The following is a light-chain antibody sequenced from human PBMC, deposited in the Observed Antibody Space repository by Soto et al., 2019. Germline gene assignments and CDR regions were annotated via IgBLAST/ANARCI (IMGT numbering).Light chain of an antibody. CDR3: QQYENYWT. CDR2: DAF. J-gene: IGKJ1*01. CDR1: QSIISW. V-gene: IGKV1-5*01. Sequence: DIQMPQSPSTLSATAGDRVTITCRASQSIISWLAWYEQXPGKAPKLLIYDAFNLESGAPSRCSGSGSGTEFNLTISNLQPDYVANYYCQQYENYWTCGQGTKVDI.